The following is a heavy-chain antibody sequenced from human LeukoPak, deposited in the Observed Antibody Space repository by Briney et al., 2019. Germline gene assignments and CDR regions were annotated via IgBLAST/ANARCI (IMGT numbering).Heavy chain of an antibody. CDR3: ARARGYYDFWSGYYKTYYYYYMDV. J-gene: IGHJ6*03. CDR1: GYTFTSYD. V-gene: IGHV1-8*01. D-gene: IGHD3-3*01. CDR2: MNPNSGIT. Sequence: VSVKVSCKASGYTFTSYDINWVRQATGQGLEWMGWMNPNSGITGYAQKFQGRVTMTRNTSISTAYMELSSLRSEDTAVYYCARARGYYDFWSGYYKTYYYYYMDVWGKGTTVTVSS.